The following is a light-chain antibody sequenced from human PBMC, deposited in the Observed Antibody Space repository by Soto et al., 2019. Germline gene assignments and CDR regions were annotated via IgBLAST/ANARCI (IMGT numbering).Light chain of an antibody. V-gene: IGKV3-20*01. CDR2: GAS. CDR3: HQYLDSPNT. CDR1: QSITNKY. Sequence: EIVLTQSPDTLSLSPGERATFSCRATQSITNKYVAGYQQKAGQAPRLLIYGASTRATGIPDRFRGSGSGTDFTLSITRLEPEDFAVYYCHQYLDSPNTFGQGTNLEIK. J-gene: IGKJ2*01.